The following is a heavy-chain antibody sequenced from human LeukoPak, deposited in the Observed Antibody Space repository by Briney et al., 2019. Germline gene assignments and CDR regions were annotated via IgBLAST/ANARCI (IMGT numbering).Heavy chain of an antibody. V-gene: IGHV4-59*01. CDR1: GGSISSYY. CDR3: ARDYGGKFDC. J-gene: IGHJ4*02. CDR2: IYDSGST. D-gene: IGHD4-23*01. Sequence: SETRSLSCTVSGGSISSYYWSWIRQRPGKGLEWIGYIYDSGSTNYNPSLKSRVTISVDTSKNQFSLKLSSVSAADTAVYYCARDYGGKFDCWGQGTLVTVSS.